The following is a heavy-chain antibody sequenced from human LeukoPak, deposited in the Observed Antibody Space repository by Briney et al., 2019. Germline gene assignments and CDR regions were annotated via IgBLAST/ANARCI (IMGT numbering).Heavy chain of an antibody. J-gene: IGHJ4*02. CDR1: GGSISSSSYY. Sequence: SETLSLTCTVSGGSISSSSYYWGWIRQPPGKGLEWIGSIYYSGSTNYNPSLKSRVTISVDTSKNQFSLKLSSVTAADTAVYYCARGGLGYSYDSSGYQSRAYYFDYWGQGTLVTVSS. CDR2: IYYSGST. D-gene: IGHD3-22*01. V-gene: IGHV4-39*07. CDR3: ARGGLGYSYDSSGYQSRAYYFDY.